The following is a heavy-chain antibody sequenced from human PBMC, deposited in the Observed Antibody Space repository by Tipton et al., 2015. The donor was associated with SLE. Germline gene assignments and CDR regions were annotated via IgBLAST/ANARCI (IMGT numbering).Heavy chain of an antibody. CDR2: MNPNSGKT. CDR1: GYTFTRYD. D-gene: IGHD4-11*01. CDR3: AREDYSNSGWFDP. V-gene: IGHV1-8*01. Sequence: QSGPEVKKPGASVKVSCKASGYTFTRYDINWVRQATGQGFEWMGWMNPNSGKTGYAQKFQGRVTMTRDTSISTAYLELSSLRSEDTAVYYCAREDYSNSGWFDPWGQGTLVTVSS. J-gene: IGHJ5*02.